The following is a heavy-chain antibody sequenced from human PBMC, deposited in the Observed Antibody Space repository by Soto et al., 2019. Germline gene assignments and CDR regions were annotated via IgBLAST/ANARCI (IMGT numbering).Heavy chain of an antibody. J-gene: IGHJ4*02. CDR2: INHSGST. D-gene: IGHD3-22*01. Sequence: SETLSLTCAVYGGSFSGYYWSWIRQPPGKGLEWIGEINHSGSTNYNPSLKSRVTISVDTSKNQFSLKLGSVTAADTAVYYCARGPFTYYYDSSGYFVYWGQGTLVTVSS. CDR3: ARGPFTYYYDSSGYFVY. CDR1: GGSFSGYY. V-gene: IGHV4-34*01.